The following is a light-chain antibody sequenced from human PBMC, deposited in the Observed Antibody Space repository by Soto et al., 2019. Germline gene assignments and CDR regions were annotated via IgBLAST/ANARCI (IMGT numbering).Light chain of an antibody. Sequence: QSVLTQPASVSGSPGQSITISCAGTSSDVGAHNYVSWYQQYPGKVPKVLIDNVSNRPSGVSNRFSGSKSGNTASLTISGLQAEDEADYFCTSSTSDSLYVFGTGTKLTVL. CDR1: SSDVGAHNY. J-gene: IGLJ1*01. CDR3: TSSTSDSLYV. V-gene: IGLV2-14*03. CDR2: NVS.